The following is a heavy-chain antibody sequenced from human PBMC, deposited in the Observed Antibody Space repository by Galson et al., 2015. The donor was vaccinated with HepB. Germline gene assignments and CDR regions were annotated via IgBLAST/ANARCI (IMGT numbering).Heavy chain of an antibody. V-gene: IGHV1-3*01. Sequence: SVKVSCKASGYTFTSYAMHWVRQAPGQRLEWMGWINAGNGNTKYSQKFQGRVTITRDTSASTAYMELSSLRSEDTAVYYCARDRGYIAAAGVLYYFDYWGQGTLVTVSS. D-gene: IGHD6-13*01. CDR1: GYTFTSYA. CDR2: INAGNGNT. J-gene: IGHJ4*02. CDR3: ARDRGYIAAAGVLYYFDY.